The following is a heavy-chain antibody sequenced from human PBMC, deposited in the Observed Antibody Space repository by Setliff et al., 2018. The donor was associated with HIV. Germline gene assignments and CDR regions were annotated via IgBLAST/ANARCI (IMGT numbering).Heavy chain of an antibody. CDR1: GGSFNSDYYF. D-gene: IGHD6-13*01. Sequence: SETLSLTCTISGGSFNSDYYFWGWIRQSPGKGLEWIATISYDGNTYYNPSLRPRATISLDTSKNQFSLYLRSVTAADTAVYYCARGRIPAAATRFYYMDVWATG. V-gene: IGHV4-39*07. J-gene: IGHJ6*03. CDR3: ARGRIPAAATRFYYMDV. CDR2: ISYDGNT.